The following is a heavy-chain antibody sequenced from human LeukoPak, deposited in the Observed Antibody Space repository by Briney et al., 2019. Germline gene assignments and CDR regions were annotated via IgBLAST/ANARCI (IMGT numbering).Heavy chain of an antibody. D-gene: IGHD2-15*01. CDR1: GFTFSIYW. CDR3: ARYCSGGSCFDY. Sequence: PGGSLRLSCAASGFTFSIYWMSWVRQAPGKGLEWVANINQDGGEKYYVDSVKGRFTISRDNAKNSLYLQMNSLRAEGTAVYYCARYCSGGSCFDYWGQGTLVTVSS. CDR2: INQDGGEK. J-gene: IGHJ4*02. V-gene: IGHV3-7*03.